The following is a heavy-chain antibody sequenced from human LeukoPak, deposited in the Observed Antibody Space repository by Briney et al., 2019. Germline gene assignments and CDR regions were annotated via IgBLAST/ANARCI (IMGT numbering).Heavy chain of an antibody. Sequence: SETLSLTCAVYGGSFSGYYWSWIRQPPGKGLEWIGEINHSGSTNYNPSLKSRVTISVDTSKNQFSLKLSSVTAADTAVYYCARLMAAAGTFEDYWGQGTLVTVSS. V-gene: IGHV4-34*01. J-gene: IGHJ4*02. CDR3: ARLMAAAGTFEDY. CDR2: INHSGST. D-gene: IGHD6-13*01. CDR1: GGSFSGYY.